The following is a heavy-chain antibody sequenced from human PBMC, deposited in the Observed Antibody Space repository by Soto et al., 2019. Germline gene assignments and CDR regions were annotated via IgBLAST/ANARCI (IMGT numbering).Heavy chain of an antibody. CDR2: ISGSGGNT. CDR1: GFTFRSYA. Sequence: EGQLLESGGCLVQPGGSLRLSCAASGFTFRSYAMSWVRQAPGKGLEWVSSISGSGGNTYYADSVKDRFTISRDNFKNTLYLQMNRLRAEDTAIYYCAKDLGYCSGGSCHYYYYYYMDVWGKGTTVTVSS. J-gene: IGHJ6*03. D-gene: IGHD2-15*01. V-gene: IGHV3-23*01. CDR3: AKDLGYCSGGSCHYYYYYYMDV.